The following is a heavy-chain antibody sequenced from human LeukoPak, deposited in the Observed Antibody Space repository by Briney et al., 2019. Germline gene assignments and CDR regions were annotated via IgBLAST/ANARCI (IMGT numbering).Heavy chain of an antibody. CDR1: GGTFSSYA. Sequence: GASVKVSCKASGGTFSSYATSWVRQAPGQGLEWMGRIIPIFGTANYAQKFQGRVTITTDESTSTAYMELSSLRSEDTAVYYCASASGYSYGPQGSYYFDYWGQGTLVTVSS. J-gene: IGHJ4*02. D-gene: IGHD5-18*01. CDR2: IIPIFGTA. V-gene: IGHV1-69*05. CDR3: ASASGYSYGPQGSYYFDY.